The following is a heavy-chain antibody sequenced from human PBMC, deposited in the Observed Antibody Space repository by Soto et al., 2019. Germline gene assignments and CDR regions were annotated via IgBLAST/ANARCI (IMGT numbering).Heavy chain of an antibody. D-gene: IGHD1-26*01. V-gene: IGHV3-74*01. Sequence: EVQLVESGGGLVQPGGSLRLSCAASGFTFRSYFMAWVRQTPGKGLVLVSQITGDGSTTNYADSVRGRFTISRDNAKNTLHLQMNSLRDEDMAIYYCARENWYSLDVWGQGTTVTVSS. CDR1: GFTFRSYF. CDR2: ITGDGSTT. CDR3: ARENWYSLDV. J-gene: IGHJ6*02.